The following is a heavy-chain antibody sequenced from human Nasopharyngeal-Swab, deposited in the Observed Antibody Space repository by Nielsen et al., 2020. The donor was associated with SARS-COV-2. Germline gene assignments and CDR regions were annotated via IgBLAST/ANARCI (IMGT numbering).Heavy chain of an antibody. CDR2: ISWNSGSI. J-gene: IGHJ4*02. D-gene: IGHD3-22*01. CDR3: AKLPPDYYDSSASSDY. CDR1: GFTFSSYS. Sequence: GGSLRLSCAASGFTFSSYSMNWVRQAPGKGLEWVSGISWNSGSIGYADSVKGRFTISRDNAKNSLYLQMNSLRPEDTALYYCAKLPPDYYDSSASSDYWGQGTLVTVSS. V-gene: IGHV3-9*01.